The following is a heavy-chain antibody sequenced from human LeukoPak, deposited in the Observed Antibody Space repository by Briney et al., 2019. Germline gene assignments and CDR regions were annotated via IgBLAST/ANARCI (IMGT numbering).Heavy chain of an antibody. CDR1: GGTFSSYA. CDR2: IIPIFGTA. J-gene: IGHJ6*02. D-gene: IGHD6-6*01. Sequence: SVKVSCKASGGTFSSYAISWVRQAPGQGLEWMGGIIPIFGTANYAQKFQGRVTITADESTSTAYMELSSLRSEDTAVYYCVRIQIAARPGYYYYGMDVWGQGTTVTVSS. CDR3: VRIQIAARPGYYYYGMDV. V-gene: IGHV1-69*01.